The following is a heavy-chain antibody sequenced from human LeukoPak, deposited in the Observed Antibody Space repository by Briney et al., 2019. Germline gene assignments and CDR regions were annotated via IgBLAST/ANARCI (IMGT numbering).Heavy chain of an antibody. Sequence: SETLSLTCAVYGGSFSGYYWSWIRQPPGKGLEWIGEINHSGSTNYNPSLKSRVTISVDTSKNQFSLKLSSVTAADTAVYYCARHTYYYTSGTFFFGYWGQGTLVTVSS. V-gene: IGHV4-34*01. CDR1: GGSFSGYY. CDR2: INHSGST. D-gene: IGHD3-10*01. J-gene: IGHJ4*02. CDR3: ARHTYYYTSGTFFFGY.